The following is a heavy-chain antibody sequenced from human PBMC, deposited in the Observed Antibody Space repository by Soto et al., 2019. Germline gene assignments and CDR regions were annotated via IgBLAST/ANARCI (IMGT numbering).Heavy chain of an antibody. CDR2: IYHSGAT. J-gene: IGHJ5*02. D-gene: IGHD6-19*01. Sequence: QVQLQESGPGLVKPSGTLSLTCAVSGDSMNNNNWWSWVRQSPRKGLEWIAEIYHSGATNYNPSLQSRVTISIYKSEKQVSVKLNSVTAADTAVYYCARAGLGLAFDPWCQGALVTVSS. V-gene: IGHV4-4*02. CDR3: ARAGLGLAFDP. CDR1: GDSMNNNNW.